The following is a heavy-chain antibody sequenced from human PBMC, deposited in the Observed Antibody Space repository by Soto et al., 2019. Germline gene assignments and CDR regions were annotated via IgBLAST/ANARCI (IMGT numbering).Heavy chain of an antibody. J-gene: IGHJ6*02. CDR3: ARYGHCSGDSWNYYYIMDL. CDR1: RGLFSSYV. V-gene: IGHV1-69*04. CDR2: VNPILNIA. Sequence: QVQLVQSGAEVKKPGSSVKVSCKAPRGLFSSYVFNWVRQAPGQGLEWMGGVNPILNIADHAQKFQGRGTSTADAXXGXIXXEMSSLRSDDTATYFCARYGHCSGDSWNYYYIMDLWCQGTTITVSS. D-gene: IGHD2-15*01.